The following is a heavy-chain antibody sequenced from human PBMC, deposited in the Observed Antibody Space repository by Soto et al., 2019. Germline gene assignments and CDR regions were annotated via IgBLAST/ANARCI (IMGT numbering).Heavy chain of an antibody. CDR3: ARYPHRYNWNRPMFDY. V-gene: IGHV3-11*06. CDR1: GFTFSDYY. CDR2: ISSSSSYT. D-gene: IGHD1-20*01. J-gene: IGHJ4*02. Sequence: GGSLRLSCAASGFTFSDYYMSWIRQAPGKGLEWVSYISSSSSYTNYADSVKGRFTISRDNAKNSLYLQMNSLRAEDTAVYYCARYPHRYNWNRPMFDYWGQGTLVTVSS.